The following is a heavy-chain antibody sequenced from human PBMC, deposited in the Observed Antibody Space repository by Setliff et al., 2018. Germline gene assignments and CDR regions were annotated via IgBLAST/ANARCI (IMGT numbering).Heavy chain of an antibody. CDR2: IRSRPDNYAT. Sequence: GGSLRLSCAASGFTFSGSAMHWVRQASGKGLEWVGRIRSRPDNYATAYAASVKGRFTISRDDSNNTAYLQMNSLKTEDTAVYYCTRQASPHPDSSGYYYDLRFYYYMDVWGKGTTVTVSS. J-gene: IGHJ6*03. V-gene: IGHV3-73*01. CDR1: GFTFSGSA. D-gene: IGHD3-22*01. CDR3: TRQASPHPDSSGYYYDLRFYYYMDV.